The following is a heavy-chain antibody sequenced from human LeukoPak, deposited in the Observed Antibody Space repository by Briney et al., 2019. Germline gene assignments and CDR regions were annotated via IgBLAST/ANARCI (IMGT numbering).Heavy chain of an antibody. CDR2: IYWDDDK. D-gene: IGHD6-13*01. J-gene: IGHJ4*02. V-gene: IGHV2-5*02. Sequence: SGPTLVNPTQTLTLTCTFSGFSLSTSAVGVGWIRQPPGKALEWLALIYWDDDKRYSPSLKSRLTITKDTSKNQVVLTMTNMDPVDTATYYCAHRPPAATGGYHFDYWGQGILVTVSS. CDR1: GFSLSTSAVG. CDR3: AHRPPAATGGYHFDY.